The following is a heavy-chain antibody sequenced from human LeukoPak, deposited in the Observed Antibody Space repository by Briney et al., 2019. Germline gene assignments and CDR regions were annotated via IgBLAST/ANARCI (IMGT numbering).Heavy chain of an antibody. V-gene: IGHV3-30*18. CDR3: AKTDSYCSSTSCYYYGMDV. J-gene: IGHJ6*02. D-gene: IGHD2-2*01. CDR2: ISYDGSNK. CDR1: GFTFSSYG. Sequence: GGSLRLSCAASGFTFSSYGMHWVRQAPGKGLEWVAVISYDGSNKYYADSVKGRFTISRDNSKNTLYLQMNSLRAEDAAVYYCAKTDSYCSSTSCYYYGMDVWGQGTTVTVSS.